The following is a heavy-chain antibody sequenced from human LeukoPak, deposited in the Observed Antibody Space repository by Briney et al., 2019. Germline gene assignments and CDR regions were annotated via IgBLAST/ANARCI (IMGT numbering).Heavy chain of an antibody. CDR2: INIDGSST. J-gene: IGHJ1*01. V-gene: IGHV3-74*01. D-gene: IGHD3-22*01. CDR3: AKDSDYYHSSGYYYAYFQH. Sequence: GGSLRLSCAASGFTFSSYWMHWVRQAPGKGLVWVSRINIDGSSTTYADSVKGRFTISRDNAKNSLYLQMNSLRDEDTAVYYCAKDSDYYHSSGYYYAYFQHWGQGTLVTVSS. CDR1: GFTFSSYW.